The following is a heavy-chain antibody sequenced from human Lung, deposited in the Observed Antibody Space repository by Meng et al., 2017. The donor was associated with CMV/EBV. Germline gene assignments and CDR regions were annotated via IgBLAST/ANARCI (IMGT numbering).Heavy chain of an antibody. CDR1: GFTFSSSA. CDR3: ARDDSSS. Sequence: VQLVGAGGGVVQPGRSLRLSCAASGFTFSSSAMHLVRQAPGKGLEWVAVISYDGSNKYYADSVKGRFTISRDNSKNTLYLQMNSLRAEDTAVYYCARDDSSSWGQGTLVTVSS. V-gene: IGHV3-30-3*01. D-gene: IGHD3-22*01. CDR2: ISYDGSNK. J-gene: IGHJ5*02.